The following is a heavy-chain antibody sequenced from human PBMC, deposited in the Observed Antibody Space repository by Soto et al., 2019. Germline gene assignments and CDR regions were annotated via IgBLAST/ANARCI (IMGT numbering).Heavy chain of an antibody. CDR2: ISGSGGST. CDR3: ATDLSGRPAVYYFAY. V-gene: IGHV3-23*01. D-gene: IGHD7-27*01. J-gene: IGHJ4*02. CDR1: GFTFSSYA. Sequence: LRLSCAASGFTFSSYAMSWVRQAPGKGLEWVSAISGSGGSTYYADSVKGRFTISRDNSKNTLYLQMNSLIAEDTAVYYCATDLSGRPAVYYFAYWGQGTLVTVSS.